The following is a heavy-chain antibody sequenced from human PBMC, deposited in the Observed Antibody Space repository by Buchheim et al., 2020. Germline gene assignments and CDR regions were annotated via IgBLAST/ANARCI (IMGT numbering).Heavy chain of an antibody. D-gene: IGHD7-27*01. J-gene: IGHJ4*02. CDR1: GFTSTSYG. CDR3: AKDGGKTSWGISPLYYFDH. CDR2: ISGSGFGT. Sequence: EVQLLESGGGLARPGGSLRLSCAGSGFTSTSYGMSWVRQAPGRGLEWVAGISGSGFGTWYADSVKGRFTISRVHSKNTLYLQMDSLRVEDTAVYYCAKDGGKTSWGISPLYYFDHWGQGSL. V-gene: IGHV3-23*01.